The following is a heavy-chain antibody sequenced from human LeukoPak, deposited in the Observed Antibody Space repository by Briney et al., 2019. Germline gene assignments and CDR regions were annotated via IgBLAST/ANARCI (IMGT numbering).Heavy chain of an antibody. CDR2: IYYSGST. Sequence: SETLSLTCTVSSGSISSYYWSWIRQPPGKGLEWIGYIYYSGSTNYNPSLKSRVTISVDTSKNQFSLKLSSVTAADTAVYYCARLGDPDAFDIWGQGTMVTVCS. D-gene: IGHD4-17*01. CDR1: SGSISSYY. V-gene: IGHV4-59*01. J-gene: IGHJ3*02. CDR3: ARLGDPDAFDI.